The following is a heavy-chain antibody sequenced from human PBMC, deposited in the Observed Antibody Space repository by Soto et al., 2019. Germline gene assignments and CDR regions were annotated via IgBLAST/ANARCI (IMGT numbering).Heavy chain of an antibody. CDR3: ARQKWEQPKWFDP. J-gene: IGHJ5*02. CDR2: IYYSGTT. V-gene: IGHV4-39*01. Sequence: QLQLQESGPGLVKPSETLSLTCSLSGGSISSTFYYWGWIRQPPGKGLEWIGSIYYSGTTFYNASLKGRVTISVDTSKIQFSLRWTSVTATDTAVYFCARQKWEQPKWFDPWGQGTLVTVSS. D-gene: IGHD1-26*01. CDR1: GGSISSTFYY.